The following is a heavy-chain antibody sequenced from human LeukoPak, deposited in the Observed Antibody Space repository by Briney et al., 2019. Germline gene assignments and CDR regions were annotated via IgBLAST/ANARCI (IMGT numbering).Heavy chain of an antibody. CDR2: ISAYNGNT. CDR1: GYTFTSYG. V-gene: IGHV1-18*01. D-gene: IGHD6-13*01. J-gene: IGHJ4*02. CDR3: ARDSLPGYSSSWSTFDY. Sequence: ASVKVSCKAPGYTFTSYGISWVRQAPGQGLEWMGWISAYNGNTNYAQKLQGRVTMTTDTSTSTAYMELRSLRSDDTAVYYCARDSLPGYSSSWSTFDYWGQGTLVTVSS.